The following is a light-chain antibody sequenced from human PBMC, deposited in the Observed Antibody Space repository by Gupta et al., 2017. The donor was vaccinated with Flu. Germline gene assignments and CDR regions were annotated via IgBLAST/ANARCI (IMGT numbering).Light chain of an antibody. V-gene: IGLV1-40*01. CDR2: GNS. CDR3: QSYDSSLGGSKV. CDR1: SSNIGAGYD. Sequence: QSVLTQPPSASGAPGQRVTISCTGSSSNIGAGYDVHWYQQRPGTAPTLRIYGNSNRPSGGPDRFSGSKSGTSASLAIARLQAEDEADYYCQSYDSSLGGSKVFGGGTKLTVL. J-gene: IGLJ3*02.